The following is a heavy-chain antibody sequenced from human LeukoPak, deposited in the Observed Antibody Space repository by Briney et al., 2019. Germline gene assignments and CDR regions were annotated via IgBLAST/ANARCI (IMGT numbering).Heavy chain of an antibody. Sequence: PSETLSLTCTVSGGSISSSSYYWGWIRQPPGKGLEWIGSIYYSGSTYYNPSLKSRFTISVNTSKNQFSLKLSSVTAADTAVYYCARVDIVAIGYYYMDVWGKGTTVTVSS. V-gene: IGHV4-39*01. CDR1: GGSISSSSYY. D-gene: IGHD5-12*01. J-gene: IGHJ6*03. CDR3: ARVDIVAIGYYYMDV. CDR2: IYYSGST.